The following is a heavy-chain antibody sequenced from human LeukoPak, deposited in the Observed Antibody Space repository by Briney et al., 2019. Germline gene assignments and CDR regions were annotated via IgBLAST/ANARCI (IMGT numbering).Heavy chain of an antibody. CDR2: IKQDGSEK. J-gene: IGHJ6*03. V-gene: IGHV3-7*01. D-gene: IGHD3-10*01. CDR3: ARPYGYYYYYMDV. CDR1: GFTFSSYA. Sequence: PGGSLRLSCAASGFTFSSYAMSWVRQAPGKGLEWVANIKQDGSEKYYVDSVKGRFTISRDNAKNSLYLQMNSLRAEDTAVYYCARPYGYYYYYMDVWGKGTTVTISS.